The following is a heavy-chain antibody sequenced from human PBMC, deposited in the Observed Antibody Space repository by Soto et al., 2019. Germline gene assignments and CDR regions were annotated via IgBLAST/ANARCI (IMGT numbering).Heavy chain of an antibody. CDR2: ISSSSSYI. V-gene: IGHV3-21*01. D-gene: IGHD2-2*01. Sequence: GGSLRLSCAASGFTLSSYSMNWVRQAPGKGLEWVSSISSSSSYIYYADSVKGRFTISRDNAKNSLYLQMNSLRAEDTAVYFCARLGCFSITSCYAVPYYYYGMDVWGQGTTVTVSS. CDR3: ARLGCFSITSCYAVPYYYYGMDV. CDR1: GFTLSSYS. J-gene: IGHJ6*02.